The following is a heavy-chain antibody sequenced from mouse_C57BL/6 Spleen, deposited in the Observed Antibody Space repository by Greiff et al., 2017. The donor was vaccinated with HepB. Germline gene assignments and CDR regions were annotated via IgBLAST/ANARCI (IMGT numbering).Heavy chain of an antibody. V-gene: IGHV1-64*01. CDR2: IHPNSGST. J-gene: IGHJ4*01. CDR3: ARGRTTVVALYAMDY. D-gene: IGHD1-1*01. CDR1: GYTFTSYW. Sequence: VQLQQSGAELVKPGASVKLSCKASGYTFTSYWMHWVKQRPGQGLEWIGMIHPNSGSTNYNEKFKSKATLTVDKSSSTAYMQLSSLTSEDSAVYYCARGRTTVVALYAMDYWGQGTSVTVSS.